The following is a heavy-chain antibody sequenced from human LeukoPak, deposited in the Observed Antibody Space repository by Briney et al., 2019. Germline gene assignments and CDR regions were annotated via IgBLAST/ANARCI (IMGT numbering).Heavy chain of an antibody. Sequence: PSETLSLTCAVYGGSFSGYYWIWIRQPPGKGLEWIGEINHSGSTNYNPSLKSRVTISVDTSKNQFSLKLSSVTAADTAVYYCARPQIAASYYYGMDVWGQGTTVTVSS. J-gene: IGHJ6*02. CDR2: INHSGST. CDR1: GGSFSGYY. V-gene: IGHV4-34*01. D-gene: IGHD6-13*01. CDR3: ARPQIAASYYYGMDV.